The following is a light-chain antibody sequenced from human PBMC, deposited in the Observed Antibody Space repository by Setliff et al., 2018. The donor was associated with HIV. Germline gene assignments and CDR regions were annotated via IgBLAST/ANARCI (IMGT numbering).Light chain of an antibody. Sequence: EIVLTQSPATLSLSPGERATLSCKASQLFSSTYLAWYQQKPGQAPRLLIYDASNRATGIPARFSGTGSGTDFTLTISSLEPEDFAVYFCQQRSSFGQGTRREIK. CDR1: QLFSSTY. V-gene: IGKV3-11*01. J-gene: IGKJ5*01. CDR3: QQRSS. CDR2: DAS.